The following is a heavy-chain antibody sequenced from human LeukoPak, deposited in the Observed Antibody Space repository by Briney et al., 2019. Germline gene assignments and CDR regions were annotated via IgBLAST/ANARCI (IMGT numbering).Heavy chain of an antibody. Sequence: PGGSLRLSCAASGFTFDDYAMHWVRQVPGKGLEWVSLISANGDIRDYGDSVKGRFTIFRDNFKNSLYLQMNSLRNEDTALYYCVKDMIGLRAWFDSWGQGTLVTVSS. J-gene: IGHJ5*01. D-gene: IGHD3-16*01. V-gene: IGHV3-43*02. CDR3: VKDMIGLRAWFDS. CDR2: ISANGDIR. CDR1: GFTFDDYA.